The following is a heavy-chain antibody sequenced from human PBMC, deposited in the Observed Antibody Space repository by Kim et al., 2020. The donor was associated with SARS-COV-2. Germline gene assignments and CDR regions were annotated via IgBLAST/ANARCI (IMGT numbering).Heavy chain of an antibody. V-gene: IGHV7-4-1*02. J-gene: IGHJ5*02. CDR1: GYTFTSYA. Sequence: ASVKVSCKASGYTFTSYAMNWVRQAPGQGLEWMGWINTNTGNPTYAQGFTGRFVFSLDTSVSTAYLQISSLKAEDTAVYYCARVGELLWFGEPPGCWFDPWGQGTLVTVSS. CDR2: INTNTGNP. CDR3: ARVGELLWFGEPPGCWFDP. D-gene: IGHD3-10*01.